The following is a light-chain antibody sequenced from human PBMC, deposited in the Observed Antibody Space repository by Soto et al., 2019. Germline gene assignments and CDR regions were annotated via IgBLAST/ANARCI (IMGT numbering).Light chain of an antibody. CDR3: QSYDSSNYV. J-gene: IGLJ1*01. Sequence: NFMLTQPHSVSASPGKTVTISCTRSSGSIASNYVQWYQQRPGSSPTTVIYEDNQRPSGVPHRFSGSIDSSSNSASLTISGLKTEDEADYYCQSYDSSNYVFGTGTKVTVL. CDR1: SGSIASNY. CDR2: EDN. V-gene: IGLV6-57*01.